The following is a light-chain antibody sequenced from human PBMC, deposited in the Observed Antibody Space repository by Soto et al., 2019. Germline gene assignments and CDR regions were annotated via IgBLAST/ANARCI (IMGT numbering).Light chain of an antibody. CDR2: DVS. J-gene: IGLJ1*01. Sequence: QSALTQPASVSGSPGQSITISCTGTSSDVGGYNYVSWYQQHPGKAPKLMIYDVSNRPSGVSNRFSGSKSGNTASLTISGLQAGDEADYYCSSYTSSSTNYVFGTGTKLTVL. V-gene: IGLV2-14*01. CDR1: SSDVGGYNY. CDR3: SSYTSSSTNYV.